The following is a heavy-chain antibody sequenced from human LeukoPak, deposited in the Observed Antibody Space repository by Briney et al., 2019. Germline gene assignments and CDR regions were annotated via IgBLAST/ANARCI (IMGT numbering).Heavy chain of an antibody. CDR2: IYYSGST. Sequence: PSETLFLTCTVSGGSISRNSYYWGWIRQPPGKGLEWIGSIYYSGSTYYYPSLKSRVTISIDTSKNQFSLKLSSVTAADTAVYYCARRTGFDSGHYFDYWGQGILVTVSS. D-gene: IGHD6-19*01. V-gene: IGHV4-39*01. CDR3: ARRTGFDSGHYFDY. J-gene: IGHJ4*02. CDR1: GGSISRNSYY.